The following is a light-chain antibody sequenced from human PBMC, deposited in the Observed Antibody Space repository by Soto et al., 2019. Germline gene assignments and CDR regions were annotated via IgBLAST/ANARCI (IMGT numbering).Light chain of an antibody. CDR2: DVT. CDR3: CSYAGSVV. J-gene: IGLJ2*01. V-gene: IGLV2-11*01. CDR1: SSDVGGYNY. Sequence: QSALTQPRSVSRSPGQSVTISCTGTSSDVGGYNYVSWYQQHPGKAPKLMIYDVTKRPSGVPDRFSGSKSGNTASLTISGLQAEDEADYYCCSYAGSVVFGGGTKLTVL.